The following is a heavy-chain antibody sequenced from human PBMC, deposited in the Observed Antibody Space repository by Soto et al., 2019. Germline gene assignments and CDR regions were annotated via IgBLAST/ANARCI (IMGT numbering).Heavy chain of an antibody. CDR3: ARDTGVWNTEWFDP. D-gene: IGHD1-1*01. Sequence: PSQTLSLTCAISGDSVSSNTAAWNWIRQSPSRGLEWLGRTYYRSKWYNDYAESVKSRITVNPDTSKNQFSLQLNFVTPDDTAVYYCARDTGVWNTEWFDPWGQGTLVTVSS. CDR2: TYYRSKWYN. J-gene: IGHJ5*02. V-gene: IGHV6-1*01. CDR1: GDSVSSNTAA.